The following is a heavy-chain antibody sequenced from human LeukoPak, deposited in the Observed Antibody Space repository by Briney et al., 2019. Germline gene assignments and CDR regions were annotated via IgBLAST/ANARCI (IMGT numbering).Heavy chain of an antibody. CDR3: ARDNDGGADY. CDR2: INGKRGDT. D-gene: IGHD3-16*01. V-gene: IGHV1-2*02. CDR1: GFTFTDHY. J-gene: IGHJ4*02. Sequence: ASMTVSCKASGFTFTDHYMHWVRQAPGQGLEWMGWINGKRGDTNYAQNFQDRVTMTRDTSTSTVYMELSRLTVDDTAVYYCARDNDGGADYWAKETRVTVSS.